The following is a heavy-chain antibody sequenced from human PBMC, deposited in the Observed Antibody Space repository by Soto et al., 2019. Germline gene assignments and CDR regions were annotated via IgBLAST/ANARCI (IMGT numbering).Heavy chain of an antibody. CDR2: VWYDGSNE. CDR3: VRDLGNDSDH. V-gene: IGHV3-33*01. J-gene: IGHJ4*02. D-gene: IGHD1-1*01. Sequence: QVQLVESGGGVVQPGRSLRLSCVASGFTFNTYGMHWVRQAPGKGLEWLEIVWYDGSNEDYADSVKGRFTISRDNSKNTLYVQQNSLTTDDSAVYYCVRDLGNDSDHWGQGALVTVSS. CDR1: GFTFNTYG.